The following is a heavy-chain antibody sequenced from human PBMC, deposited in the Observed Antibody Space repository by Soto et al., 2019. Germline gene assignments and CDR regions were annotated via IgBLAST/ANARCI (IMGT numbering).Heavy chain of an antibody. CDR2: IIPILGIA. V-gene: IGHV1-69*02. CDR3: ARGLEMAPFAFDI. J-gene: IGHJ3*02. CDR1: GGTFSSYT. D-gene: IGHD5-12*01. Sequence: GASVKVSCKASGGTFSSYTISWVRQAPGQGLEWMGRIIPILGIANYAQKFQGRVTITADKSTSTAYMELSSLRPEDTAVYYCARGLEMAPFAFDIWGQGTTVTVSS.